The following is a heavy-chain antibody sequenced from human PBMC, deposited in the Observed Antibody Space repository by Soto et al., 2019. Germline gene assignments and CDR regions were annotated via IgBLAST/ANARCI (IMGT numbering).Heavy chain of an antibody. D-gene: IGHD5-18*01. Sequence: ASVKVSCKASGYTFTNFAIHWVRQAPGQRLEWLGWINAGSGNTKYSQKFQARVTITRDTSASTAYMELSSLTSEDTAVYYCASAPQDYGYSSYFDFWGQGTPVTVSS. CDR2: INAGSGNT. V-gene: IGHV1-3*01. J-gene: IGHJ4*02. CDR1: GYTFTNFA. CDR3: ASAPQDYGYSSYFDF.